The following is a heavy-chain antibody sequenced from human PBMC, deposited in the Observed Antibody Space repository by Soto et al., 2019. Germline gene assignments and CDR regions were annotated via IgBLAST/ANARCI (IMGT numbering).Heavy chain of an antibody. CDR3: AAFDPGPMGFDP. D-gene: IGHD3-3*02. J-gene: IGHJ5*02. CDR1: ADTFTSYY. CDR2: INPNGGST. V-gene: IGHV1-46*01. Sequence: ASVKVSCKAPADTFTSYYIHWVRQAPGHGLEWMGIINPNGGSTRFAQTFQGRITMTTDMSTSTAYMELSSLRSEGTAFYYCAAFDPGPMGFDPWGQGTLVTVSS.